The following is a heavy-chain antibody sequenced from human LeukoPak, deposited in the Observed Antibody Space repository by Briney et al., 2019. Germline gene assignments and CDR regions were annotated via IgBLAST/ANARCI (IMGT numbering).Heavy chain of an antibody. Sequence: SETLSLTCTVSGGSVSSSSYYWGWIRQPPGKGLEGIGSIYYSGSTYYNPSLKSRVTISVYTAKNQFSLKLSSVTAADTAVYYCARVVVVPAATYYYYYMDVWSKATTVTVSS. J-gene: IGHJ6*03. V-gene: IGHV4-39*07. CDR2: IYYSGST. CDR3: ARVVVVPAATYYYYYMDV. D-gene: IGHD2-2*01. CDR1: GGSVSSSSYY.